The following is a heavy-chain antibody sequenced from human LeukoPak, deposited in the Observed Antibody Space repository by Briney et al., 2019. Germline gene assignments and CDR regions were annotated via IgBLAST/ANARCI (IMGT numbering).Heavy chain of an antibody. V-gene: IGHV3-74*01. CDR2: INHDGTGT. J-gene: IGHJ4*02. CDR1: GW. Sequence: GGSLRLSCAASGWMHWVRQVPGKGLVWVSGINHDGTGTYYADSVKGRFTISRDNAKNTVYLQMNSLSAEDTAVYYCASVFDSWGQGFLATVSS. CDR3: ASVFDS.